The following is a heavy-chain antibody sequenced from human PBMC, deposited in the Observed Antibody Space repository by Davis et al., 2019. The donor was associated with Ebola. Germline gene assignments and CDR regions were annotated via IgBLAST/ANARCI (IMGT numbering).Heavy chain of an antibody. CDR1: GYTFIYYY. Sequence: ASVQVSCQAFGYTFIYYYINWVRQTPGQGLAWMGRINPKSGATTYAQRFQGRVTMTRDTSSGTAYMDLGSLKSDDTAVYYCARGPAANAPLDYWGQGTLVTVSS. CDR3: ARGPAANAPLDY. D-gene: IGHD2-2*01. CDR2: INPKSGAT. J-gene: IGHJ4*02. V-gene: IGHV1-2*02.